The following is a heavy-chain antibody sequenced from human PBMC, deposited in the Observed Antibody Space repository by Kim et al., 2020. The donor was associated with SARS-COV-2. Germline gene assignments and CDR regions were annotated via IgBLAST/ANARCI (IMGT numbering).Heavy chain of an antibody. J-gene: IGHJ4*02. CDR2: IYYSGST. V-gene: IGHV4-39*01. Sequence: SETLSLTCTVSGGSISSSSYYWGWIRQPPGKGLEWIGSIYYSGSTYYNPSLKSRVTISVDTSENQFSLKLSSVTAADTAVYYCARGAGQKLYYFDYWGQGTLVTVSS. CDR1: GGSISSSSYY. D-gene: IGHD6-13*01. CDR3: ARGAGQKLYYFDY.